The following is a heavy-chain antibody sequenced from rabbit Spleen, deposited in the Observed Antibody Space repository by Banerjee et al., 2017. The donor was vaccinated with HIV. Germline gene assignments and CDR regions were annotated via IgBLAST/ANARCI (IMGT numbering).Heavy chain of an antibody. J-gene: IGHJ4*01. CDR2: INSFTGDGST. Sequence: QEQLEESGGDLVQPEGSLTLTCKASGFSFSDGYVMSWVRQAPGKGLEWIGCINSFTGDGSTDYANWVNGRFTISKTSSTVDLKMTSLTAADTATYFCARDKELDIWGYEFNLWGPGTLVTVS. D-gene: IGHD3-1*01. V-gene: IGHV1S45*01. CDR3: ARDKELDIWGYEFNL. CDR1: GFSFSDGYV.